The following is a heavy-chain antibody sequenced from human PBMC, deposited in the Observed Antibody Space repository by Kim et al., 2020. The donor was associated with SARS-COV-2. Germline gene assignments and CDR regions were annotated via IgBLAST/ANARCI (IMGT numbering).Heavy chain of an antibody. J-gene: IGHJ1*01. CDR3: ARGSSSGWFHFQH. V-gene: IGHV3-74*01. D-gene: IGHD6-19*01. Sequence: AESVKARFTISRNNAKNMLYMQMNSLGAEDTAVYYCARGSSSGWFHFQHWGQGTLITVSS.